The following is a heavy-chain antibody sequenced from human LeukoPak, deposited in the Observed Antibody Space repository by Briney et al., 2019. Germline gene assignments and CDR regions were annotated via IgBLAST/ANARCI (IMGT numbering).Heavy chain of an antibody. D-gene: IGHD5-12*01. Sequence: GGSLRLSCAASGFTFSSYSMNWVRQAPGKGLEWISYITSSSSAIHYADSVKGRFTISRDNAKNSLYLQMNSLRAEDTAVYYCAKGIVATGYDYWGQGTLVTVSS. J-gene: IGHJ4*02. CDR1: GFTFSSYS. V-gene: IGHV3-48*01. CDR3: AKGIVATGYDY. CDR2: ITSSSSAI.